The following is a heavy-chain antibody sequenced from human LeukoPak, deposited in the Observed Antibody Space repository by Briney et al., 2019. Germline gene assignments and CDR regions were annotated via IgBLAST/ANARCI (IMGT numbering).Heavy chain of an antibody. CDR2: ISGSGGST. V-gene: IGHV3-23*01. CDR1: GFTVSSNY. D-gene: IGHD3-22*01. CDR3: AKDQDYYDSSGYYLRYFQH. Sequence: GGSLRLSCAASGFTVSSNYMSWVRQAPGKGLEWVSAISGSGGSTYYADSVKGRFTISRDNSKNTLYLQMNSLRAEDTAVYYCAKDQDYYDSSGYYLRYFQHWGQGTLVTVSS. J-gene: IGHJ1*01.